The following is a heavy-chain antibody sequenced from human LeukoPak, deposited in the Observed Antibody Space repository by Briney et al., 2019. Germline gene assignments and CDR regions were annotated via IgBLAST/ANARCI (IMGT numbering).Heavy chain of an antibody. V-gene: IGHV4-34*01. J-gene: IGHJ6*03. Sequence: MPSETLSLTCAVYGGSFSGYYWSWIRQPPGKGLEWIGEINHSGSTNYNPSLKSRVTISVDTSKNQLSLKLGSVTAADTAVYSCARLLFPPLYYYYYMDVWGKGTTVTISS. CDR3: ARLLFPPLYYYYYMDV. CDR2: INHSGST. D-gene: IGHD2-21*02. CDR1: GGSFSGYY.